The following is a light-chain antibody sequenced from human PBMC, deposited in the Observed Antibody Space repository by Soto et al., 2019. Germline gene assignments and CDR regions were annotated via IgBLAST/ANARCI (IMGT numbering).Light chain of an antibody. Sequence: DIKMNKSPSSLAVSVGDRVTITCRASQSISRSLNWYQQRSGQAPNLLIIDTCSLQGGFHSRFSGSGSGPDFTLTIRSLQPEDFATYYCKQSHRTPLTFGQGTRLEI. V-gene: IGKV1-39*01. CDR3: KQSHRTPLT. CDR2: DTC. J-gene: IGKJ5*01. CDR1: QSISRS.